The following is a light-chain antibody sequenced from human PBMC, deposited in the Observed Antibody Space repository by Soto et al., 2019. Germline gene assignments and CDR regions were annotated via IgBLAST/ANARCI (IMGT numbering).Light chain of an antibody. J-gene: IGLJ3*02. V-gene: IGLV2-11*01. CDR2: DVS. CDR1: SSDVGGYNY. Sequence: QSALTQPRSVSGSPGQSVTISCTGTSSDVGGYNYVSWYQQHPGKATKLMIYDVSKRPSGVPDRFSGSKSGNTASLTISGLQAEDEADDYCCSYAGSYTWVFGGGTKVTVL. CDR3: CSYAGSYTWV.